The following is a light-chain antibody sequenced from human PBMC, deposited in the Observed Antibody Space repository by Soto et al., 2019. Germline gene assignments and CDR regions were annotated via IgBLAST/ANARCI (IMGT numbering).Light chain of an antibody. CDR1: QNIGRF. J-gene: IGKJ3*01. CDR2: AAS. CDR3: QQSYSTPFT. V-gene: IGKV1-39*01. Sequence: DIQMTQSPSSLSASVGDRVTITCRASQNIGRFLNWFQQKPGKAPKLLMYAASTLQSGVPSRFSGSGSGTDFTLTINSLHPEDFATYSCQQSYSTPFTFGPGTKVDIK.